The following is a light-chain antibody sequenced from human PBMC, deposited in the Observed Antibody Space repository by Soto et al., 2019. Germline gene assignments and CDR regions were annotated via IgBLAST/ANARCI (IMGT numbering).Light chain of an antibody. Sequence: QSVLTQPPSVSGAPGQRVTISCTGSSSNIGAGYDVHWYQQLPGTAPQLLIYANSNRPSGVPGRFSGSKPGASASLAITGLQAEDEANYYCQSYDSSLSGYVFGTGTKVTV. J-gene: IGLJ1*01. CDR2: ANS. V-gene: IGLV1-40*01. CDR1: SSNIGAGYD. CDR3: QSYDSSLSGYV.